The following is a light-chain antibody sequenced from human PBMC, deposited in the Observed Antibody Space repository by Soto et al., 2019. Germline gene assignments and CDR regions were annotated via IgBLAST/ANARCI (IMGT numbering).Light chain of an antibody. CDR2: ENN. J-gene: IGLJ1*01. Sequence: QYVLTQPPSVSEAPGQRVTISCTGSSSNIGAGYEAHWYQQVPGTAPRLLIYENNNRPSGVPDRFSGSKSGTSASLAITGLQAEDEGEYYCQSYDSSLSGYVFGTGTNLTVL. CDR1: SSNIGAGYE. CDR3: QSYDSSLSGYV. V-gene: IGLV1-40*01.